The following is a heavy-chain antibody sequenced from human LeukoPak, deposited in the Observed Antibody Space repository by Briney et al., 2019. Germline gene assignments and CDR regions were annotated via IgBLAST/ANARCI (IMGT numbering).Heavy chain of an antibody. J-gene: IGHJ4*02. V-gene: IGHV3-23*01. CDR2: ISGSGGST. CDR3: AKRPEDFWSGYSSYYFDY. CDR1: GFTFSSYA. D-gene: IGHD3-3*01. Sequence: GRPLRLSCAASGFTFSSYAMSWVRQAPGKGLEWVSAISGSGGSTYYADSVKGRFTISRDNSKNTLYLQMNSLRAEDTAVYYCAKRPEDFWSGYSSYYFDYWDQGTLVTVSS.